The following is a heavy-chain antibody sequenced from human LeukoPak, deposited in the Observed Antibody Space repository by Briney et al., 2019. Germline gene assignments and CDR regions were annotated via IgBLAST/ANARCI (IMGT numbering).Heavy chain of an antibody. D-gene: IGHD6-13*01. V-gene: IGHV5-51*01. J-gene: IGHJ6*02. CDR1: GYSFTSYW. CDR2: IYPGDSDT. CDR3: ASIIVAAAGRGYYYYGMDV. Sequence: GESLKISCKGSGYSFTSYWIGWVRQMSGKGLEWMGIIYPGDSDTRYSPSFQGQVTISADKSISTTYVQWSSLKASDTAMYYCASIIVAAAGRGYYYYGMDVWGQGTTVTVSS.